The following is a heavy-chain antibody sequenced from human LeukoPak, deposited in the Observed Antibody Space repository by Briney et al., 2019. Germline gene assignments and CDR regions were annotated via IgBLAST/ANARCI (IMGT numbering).Heavy chain of an antibody. J-gene: IGHJ4*02. V-gene: IGHV4-39*01. CDR1: GGSISSSSYH. Sequence: PSETLSLTCTVSGGSISSSSYHWGWIRQPPGKGLEWIGTIDYSGSTYYNPSLKSRVTISVDTSKNQLSLKLSSVTAADTAIYYCANIVNSSGWRWRGQGTLVTVSS. CDR3: ANIVNSSGWRW. CDR2: IDYSGST. D-gene: IGHD6-19*01.